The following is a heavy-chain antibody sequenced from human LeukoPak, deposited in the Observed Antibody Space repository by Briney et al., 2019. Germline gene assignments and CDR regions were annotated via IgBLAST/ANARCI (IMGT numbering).Heavy chain of an antibody. D-gene: IGHD1-1*01. J-gene: IGHJ4*02. CDR1: GLSFSNAW. V-gene: IGHV3-15*01. CDR3: SGSPYATNDY. Sequence: GGSLRLSCAASGLSFSNAWMSWVRQAPGKGLEWVGRIKSKTDGEATVYAAPVKGRFTLSRDDSKNTVYLQMSSLKIEDTALYYCSGSPYATNDYWGQGAPVTVSS. CDR2: IKSKTDGEAT.